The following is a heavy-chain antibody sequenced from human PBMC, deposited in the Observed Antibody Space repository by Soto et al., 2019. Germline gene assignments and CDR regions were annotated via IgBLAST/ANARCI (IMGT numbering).Heavy chain of an antibody. CDR1: GGSISSGGYY. Sequence: PSETLSLTCTVSGGSISSGGYYWSWIRQHPGKGLEWIGYIYYSGSTYYNPSLKSRVTISVDTSKNQFSLKLSSVTAADTAVYYCASTMNDSSGYYYYFDYWGQGTLVTVSS. CDR2: IYYSGST. CDR3: ASTMNDSSGYYYYFDY. J-gene: IGHJ4*02. D-gene: IGHD3-22*01. V-gene: IGHV4-31*03.